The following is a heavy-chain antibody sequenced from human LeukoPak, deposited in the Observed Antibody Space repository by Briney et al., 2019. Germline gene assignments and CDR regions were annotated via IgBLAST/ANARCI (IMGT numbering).Heavy chain of an antibody. CDR3: AQTTGWPGFDF. CDR2: IYNGRNT. J-gene: IGHJ4*02. Sequence: SETLSLTCSASGASTSGRYWSWIRQSPGRTLEWIGHIYNGRNTKYNPSLTSRVTISVDTSKNQFSLSLTSETAADTAIYYCAQTTGWPGFDFWGPGALVTVSS. CDR1: GASTSGRY. V-gene: IGHV4-59*08. D-gene: IGHD6-19*01.